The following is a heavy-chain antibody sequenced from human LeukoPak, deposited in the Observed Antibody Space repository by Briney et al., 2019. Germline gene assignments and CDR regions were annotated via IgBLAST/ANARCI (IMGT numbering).Heavy chain of an antibody. J-gene: IGHJ4*02. CDR2: ISSGGGAT. CDR1: EFTFSGLW. D-gene: IGHD5-24*01. V-gene: IGHV3-23*01. Sequence: GGSLRLSCVASEFTFSGLWMSWVRQAPGRGLEWVSAISSGGGATYYADSVKGRFTISRDNSKNTLYLQMNSLRAEDTAVYYCAKRVGYNLPTDWGQGTLVTVSS. CDR3: AKRVGYNLPTD.